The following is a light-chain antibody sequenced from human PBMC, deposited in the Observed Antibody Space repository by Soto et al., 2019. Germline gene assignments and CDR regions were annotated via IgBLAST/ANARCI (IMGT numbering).Light chain of an antibody. CDR1: NLGSKF. V-gene: IGLV3-9*01. Sequence: SYELTQPLSVSVALGQTARITCGGNNLGSKFVHWYQQKPGQAPVLVISRDTNRPSGIPERFSGSYSGNTATLTISRAQAGDEADYYCQVWDSSSEVFGGGTQLTVL. CDR3: QVWDSSSEV. J-gene: IGLJ3*02. CDR2: RDT.